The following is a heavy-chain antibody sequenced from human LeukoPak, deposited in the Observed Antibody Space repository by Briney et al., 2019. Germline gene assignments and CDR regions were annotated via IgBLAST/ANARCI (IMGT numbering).Heavy chain of an antibody. D-gene: IGHD2-15*01. CDR3: TTDPPLYCSGGSCYSVGNWFDP. Sequence: GGSLRLSCAASGFTFSNAWMSWVRQAPGKGLEWVGRIKSKTDGGTTDYAAPVKGRFTISRDDSKNTLYLQMNSLKTEDTAVYYCTTDPPLYCSGGSCYSVGNWFDPWGQGTLVTVSS. CDR1: GFTFSNAW. J-gene: IGHJ5*02. CDR2: IKSKTDGGTT. V-gene: IGHV3-15*01.